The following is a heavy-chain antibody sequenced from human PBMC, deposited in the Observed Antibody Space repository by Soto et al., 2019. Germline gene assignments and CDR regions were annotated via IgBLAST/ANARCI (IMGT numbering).Heavy chain of an antibody. V-gene: IGHV3-53*01. J-gene: IGHJ4*02. CDR3: ARVRYSSSWSRSFDY. Sequence: LRLSCAASGFTVSSNYMSWVRQAPGKGLEWVSVIYSGGSTYYADSVKGRFTISRDNSKNTLYLQMNSLRAEDTAVYYCARVRYSSSWSRSFDYWGQGTLVTVS. D-gene: IGHD6-13*01. CDR2: IYSGGST. CDR1: GFTVSSNY.